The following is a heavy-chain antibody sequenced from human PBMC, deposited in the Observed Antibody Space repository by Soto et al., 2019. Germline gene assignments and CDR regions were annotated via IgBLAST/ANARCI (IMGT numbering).Heavy chain of an antibody. CDR3: AKDRFLAAAGRFRVGDY. J-gene: IGHJ4*02. CDR1: GFTFSSYG. Sequence: PGGSLRLSCAASGFTFSSYGMHWARQAPGKGLEWVAVISYDGSNKYYADSVKGRFTISRDNSKNTLYLQMNSLRAEDTAVYYCAKDRFLAAAGRFRVGDYWGQGTLVTVSS. V-gene: IGHV3-30*18. D-gene: IGHD6-13*01. CDR2: ISYDGSNK.